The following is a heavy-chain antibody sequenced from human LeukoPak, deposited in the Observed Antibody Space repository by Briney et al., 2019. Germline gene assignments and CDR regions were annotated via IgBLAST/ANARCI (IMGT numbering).Heavy chain of an antibody. CDR3: ARVVRATERGNYYYYGMDV. Sequence: SVKVSCKASGGTFSSYAISWVRQAPGQGLEWMGGIIPIFGTANYAQKFQGRVTITADESTSTAYMELSSLRSEDTAVYYCARVVRATERGNYYYYGMDVWGQGTTVTVSS. CDR1: GGTFSSYA. V-gene: IGHV1-69*13. D-gene: IGHD1-26*01. J-gene: IGHJ6*02. CDR2: IIPIFGTA.